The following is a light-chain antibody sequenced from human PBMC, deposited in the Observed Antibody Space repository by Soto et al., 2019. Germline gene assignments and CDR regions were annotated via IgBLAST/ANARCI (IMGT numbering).Light chain of an antibody. V-gene: IGKV3-20*01. CDR3: QQYQSFSLT. Sequence: EIVLTQSPGTLSLSPGERATLSCRASQSVSSSYLAWYQQKPGQAPRLLIYGASNRATGIPDRFSGSGSGTEFSLTISILQPDDFATYYCQQYQSFSLTFGGGTKVDIK. CDR1: QSVSSSY. J-gene: IGKJ4*01. CDR2: GAS.